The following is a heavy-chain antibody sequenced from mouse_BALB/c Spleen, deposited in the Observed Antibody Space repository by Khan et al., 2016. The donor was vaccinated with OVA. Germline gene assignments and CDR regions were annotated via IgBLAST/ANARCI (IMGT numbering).Heavy chain of an antibody. CDR1: GYTFTNYW. J-gene: IGHJ3*01. CDR2: IYPSDSYT. V-gene: IGHV1-69*02. D-gene: IGHD2-13*01. Sequence: QVQLKESGTELVRPGASVKLSCKASGYTFTNYWINWVRQRHGQGLEWIGNIYPSDSYTNYNQKFKDKATLTVDKSSSTDYMQLSSPTSEDSAFYYCTREGVGESSFAYWGQGNLVTVSA. CDR3: TREGVGESSFAY.